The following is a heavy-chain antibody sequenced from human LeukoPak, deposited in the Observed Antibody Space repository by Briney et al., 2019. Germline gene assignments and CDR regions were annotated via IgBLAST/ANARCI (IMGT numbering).Heavy chain of an antibody. V-gene: IGHV4-31*03. J-gene: IGHJ5*02. CDR3: ARAPSDSWFDP. D-gene: IGHD2-21*02. Sequence: NTSETLSLTCTVSGGSISCGGYYWSWIRQHPGRGLEWIGYIYYSGSTYYNPSLRSRVTISVGTSKSQFSLKLSSVTAADTAVYYCARAPSDSWFDPWGQGTLVTVSS. CDR2: IYYSGST. CDR1: GGSISCGGYY.